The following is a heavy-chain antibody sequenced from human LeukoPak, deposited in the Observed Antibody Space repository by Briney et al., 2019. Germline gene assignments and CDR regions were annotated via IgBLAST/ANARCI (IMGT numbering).Heavy chain of an antibody. CDR3: ARGGWELLLGYFDY. CDR2: IYTSGST. D-gene: IGHD1-26*01. CDR1: GGSISSYY. V-gene: IGHV4-4*07. Sequence: SETLSLTCTVSGGSISSYYWSWIRQPAGKGLEWIGRIYTSGSTNYNPSLKSRVTMSVDTSKNQLSLKLSSVTAADTAVYYCARGGWELLLGYFDYWGQGTLVTVSS. J-gene: IGHJ4*02.